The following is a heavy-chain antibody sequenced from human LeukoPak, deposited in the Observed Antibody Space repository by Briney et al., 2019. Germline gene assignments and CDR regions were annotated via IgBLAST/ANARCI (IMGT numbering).Heavy chain of an antibody. Sequence: GGTLSLSCAASGYAFSRDRMSCCLQTPGKGLEWGSSISSSSYIYCEDSVKGRFAISTDNATNSLFLLMNSLRAEATAVYYCARSPAYSYGFELVVVHTIDYWGQGTLVTVSS. J-gene: IGHJ4*02. CDR1: GYAFSRDR. CDR3: ARSPAYSYGFELVVVHTIDY. V-gene: IGHV3-21*01. D-gene: IGHD5-18*01. CDR2: ISSSSYI.